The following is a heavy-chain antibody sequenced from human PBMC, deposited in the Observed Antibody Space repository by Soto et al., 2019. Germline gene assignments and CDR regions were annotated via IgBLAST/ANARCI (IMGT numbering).Heavy chain of an antibody. V-gene: IGHV3-30-3*01. CDR3: ARAGMESGSYYYFDY. Sequence: GGSLRLSCAASGFTFSSYAMHWVRQAPGKGLEWVAVISYDGSNKYYADSVKGRFTISRDNSKNTLYLQMNSLRAEDTAVYYCARAGMESGSYYYFDYWGQGTLVTVSS. D-gene: IGHD1-26*01. CDR2: ISYDGSNK. CDR1: GFTFSSYA. J-gene: IGHJ4*02.